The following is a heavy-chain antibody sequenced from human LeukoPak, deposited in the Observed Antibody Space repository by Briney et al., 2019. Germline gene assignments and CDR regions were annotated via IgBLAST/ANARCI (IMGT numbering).Heavy chain of an antibody. V-gene: IGHV4-4*09. Sequence: SETLSLTCSVDGRSISSYYWSWIRQPPGKGLEWIGYIYTSGSTNYNPSLKSRVTISVDTSKNQFSLKLSSVTAADTAVYYCASVYTDYYFWSGDGPKYHFDYWGQGTLVTVSS. J-gene: IGHJ4*02. CDR2: IYTSGST. D-gene: IGHD3-3*01. CDR3: ASVYTDYYFWSGDGPKYHFDY. CDR1: GRSISSYY.